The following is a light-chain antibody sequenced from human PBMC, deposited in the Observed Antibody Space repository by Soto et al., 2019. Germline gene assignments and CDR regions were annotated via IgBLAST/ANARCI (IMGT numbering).Light chain of an antibody. J-gene: IGKJ3*01. CDR1: QSISNY. V-gene: IGKV1-39*01. CDR2: AAS. Sequence: DIQMTQSPYSLSASVGDRVTITCRSSQSISNYLNWFQQKPGKAPKLLIYAASSLHTGVPSRFSGSGSGTDFTLTISSLQHEDFATYYCLQIYTTPLTFGPGTKVDIK. CDR3: LQIYTTPLT.